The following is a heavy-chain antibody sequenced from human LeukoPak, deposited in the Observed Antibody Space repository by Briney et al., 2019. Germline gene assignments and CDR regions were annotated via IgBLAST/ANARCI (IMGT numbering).Heavy chain of an antibody. CDR2: IYYSRST. Sequence: PSETLSLTCSVSGDSISSSGYYWGWIRQPPGKGLEWIGSIYYSRSTYYNPSLKSRVTISVDTSKNQFSLKLSSVTAADTAIYYCARVSLERLIDYWGQGTLVTVSS. J-gene: IGHJ4*02. D-gene: IGHD1-1*01. V-gene: IGHV4-39*07. CDR1: GDSISSSGYY. CDR3: ARVSLERLIDY.